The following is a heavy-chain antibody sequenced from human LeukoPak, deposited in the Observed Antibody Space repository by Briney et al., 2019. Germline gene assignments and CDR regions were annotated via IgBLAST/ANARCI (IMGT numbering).Heavy chain of an antibody. D-gene: IGHD2-15*01. CDR3: ASPYCSGGSCPYYYGMDV. J-gene: IGHJ6*02. Sequence: SVKVSCKASGGTFSSYAISWVRQAPGQGLEWMGRIIPIFGIANHAQKFQGRVTITADKSTSTAYMELSSLRSEDTAVYYCASPYCSGGSCPYYYGMDVWGQGTTVTVSS. CDR1: GGTFSSYA. CDR2: IIPIFGIA. V-gene: IGHV1-69*04.